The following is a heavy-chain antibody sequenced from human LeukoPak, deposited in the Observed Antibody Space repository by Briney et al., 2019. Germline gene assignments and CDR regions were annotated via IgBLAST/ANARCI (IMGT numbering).Heavy chain of an antibody. Sequence: ASVKVSCKASGYTFTSYGISWVRQAPGQGLEWMGWISAYNGNTNYAQKLQGRVTMTTDTSTSTAYMELRSLRSDDTAVYYCARSELLWFGELPFDYWGQGTLVTVSS. CDR1: GYTFTSYG. D-gene: IGHD3-10*01. CDR2: ISAYNGNT. J-gene: IGHJ4*02. CDR3: ARSELLWFGELPFDY. V-gene: IGHV1-18*01.